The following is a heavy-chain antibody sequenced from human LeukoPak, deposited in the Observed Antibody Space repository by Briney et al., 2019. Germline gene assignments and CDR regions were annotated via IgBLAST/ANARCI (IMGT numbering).Heavy chain of an antibody. CDR2: ISSSSSYI. Sequence: PGGSLRLSCAASGFTFSSYSMNWVRQAPGKGLEWVSSISSSSSYIYCADSVKGRFTISRDNAKNSLYLQMNSLRAEDTAVYYCARALEYYYDSSGYSDAFDIWGQGTMVTVSS. V-gene: IGHV3-21*01. CDR1: GFTFSSYS. CDR3: ARALEYYYDSSGYSDAFDI. J-gene: IGHJ3*02. D-gene: IGHD3-22*01.